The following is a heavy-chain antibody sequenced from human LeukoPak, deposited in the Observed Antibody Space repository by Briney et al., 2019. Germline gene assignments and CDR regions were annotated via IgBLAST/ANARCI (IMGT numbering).Heavy chain of an antibody. V-gene: IGHV1-69*04. D-gene: IGHD2-2*01. Sequence: SVKVSCKASGGTFNNYAIGWVRQAPGQGLEWMGRIIPILGMANHAQRFQGRVTITADKSTSTAYMELSSLRSEDTAVYYCAREDCTRTSCYVDYWGQGTLVTVSS. CDR3: AREDCTRTSCYVDY. CDR1: GGTFNNYA. J-gene: IGHJ4*02. CDR2: IIPILGMA.